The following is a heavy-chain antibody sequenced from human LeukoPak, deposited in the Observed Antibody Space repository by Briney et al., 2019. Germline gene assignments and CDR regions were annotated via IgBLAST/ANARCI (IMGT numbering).Heavy chain of an antibody. CDR3: ARGRYCGGDCYSDPYYYYYMDV. V-gene: IGHV3-23*01. CDR1: GFTFSSYA. J-gene: IGHJ6*03. CDR2: ISGSGGST. D-gene: IGHD2-21*02. Sequence: GGSLRLSCAASGFTFSSYAMSWVRRAPGKGLEWVSAISGSGGSTYYADSVKGRFTISRNNAKNSLYLQMNSLRAEDTAVYYCARGRYCGGDCYSDPYYYYYMDVWGKGTTVTISS.